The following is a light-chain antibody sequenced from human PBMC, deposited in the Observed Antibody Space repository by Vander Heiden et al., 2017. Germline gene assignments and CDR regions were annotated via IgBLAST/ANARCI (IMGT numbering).Light chain of an antibody. CDR3: QQSYNTPRT. CDR2: AAS. Sequence: DIQMTQSPSSLSASVGDRVTITCRASQSISSYLNWHQQKPGKAPKLLIYAASTLQSGVPSRFSGSGSGTAFTLTISSLQPEDFATYYCQQSYNTPRTFGQGTKLENK. J-gene: IGKJ2*01. V-gene: IGKV1-39*01. CDR1: QSISSY.